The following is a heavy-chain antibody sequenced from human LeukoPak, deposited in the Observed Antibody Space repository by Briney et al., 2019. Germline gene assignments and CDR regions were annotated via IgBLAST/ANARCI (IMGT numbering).Heavy chain of an antibody. V-gene: IGHV4-30-4*08. J-gene: IGHJ4*02. CDR2: IYYSGST. Sequence: SETLSLTCTVSGGSISSGDYYWSWIRQPPGKGLEWIGYIYYSGSTYYNPSLKSRVTISVDTSKNQFSLKLSSVTAADTAVYYCARSRSTTYYYDSSGLIDYWGQGTLVTVSS. CDR1: GGSISSGDYY. CDR3: ARSRSTTYYYDSSGLIDY. D-gene: IGHD3-22*01.